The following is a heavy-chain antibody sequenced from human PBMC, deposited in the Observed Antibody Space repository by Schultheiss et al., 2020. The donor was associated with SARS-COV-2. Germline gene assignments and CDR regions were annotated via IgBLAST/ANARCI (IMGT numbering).Heavy chain of an antibody. J-gene: IGHJ4*02. CDR3: ARRTFETDRPFDD. CDR1: GGSISSGGYY. Sequence: SETLSLTCTVSGGSISSGGYYWSWIRQPPGKGLEWIGYIYYSGSTNYNPSLKSRVTISVDTSKKQFSLKLTSVTATDTAVYYCARRTFETDRPFDDWGQGILVTVSS. D-gene: IGHD1-14*01. CDR2: IYYSGST. V-gene: IGHV4-61*08.